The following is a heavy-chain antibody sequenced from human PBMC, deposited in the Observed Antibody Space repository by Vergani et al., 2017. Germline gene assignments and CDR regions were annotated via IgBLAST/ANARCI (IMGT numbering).Heavy chain of an antibody. CDR1: GFTLSNYD. D-gene: IGHD3-16*01. V-gene: IGHV3-30*02. Sequence: VQLVESGGGVVQRGGSLRLSCATSGFTLSNYDMQWIRQGPGKGLEFVAFIQFDGSNQYYADSVKGRFTLSRDFSKNTLYLQMNSLRTDDTATYYCAKHFSGWGIDYWGQGTQVIVSS. CDR3: AKHFSGWGIDY. J-gene: IGHJ4*02. CDR2: IQFDGSNQ.